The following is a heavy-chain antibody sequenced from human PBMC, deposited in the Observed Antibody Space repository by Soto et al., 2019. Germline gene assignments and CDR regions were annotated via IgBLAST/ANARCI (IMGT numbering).Heavy chain of an antibody. V-gene: IGHV3-11*05. J-gene: IGHJ3*02. Sequence: GGSLRLSCSASGFAFSAHWMTWVRQTPGKGLEWVSYIGRSSSYTNYADSVKGRFTISRDNAKNSLYLQMNSLRAEDTAVYYCARDADILTGSDAFDIWGQGTMVTVSS. D-gene: IGHD3-9*01. CDR1: GFAFSAHW. CDR2: IGRSSSYT. CDR3: ARDADILTGSDAFDI.